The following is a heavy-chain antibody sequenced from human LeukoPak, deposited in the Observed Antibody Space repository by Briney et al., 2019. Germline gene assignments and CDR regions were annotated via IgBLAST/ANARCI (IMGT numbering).Heavy chain of an antibody. J-gene: IGHJ5*02. CDR1: GFTSSTYT. CDR3: ARDRIAYNDKGGFDP. D-gene: IGHD3-22*01. Sequence: KPGGSLRLSCAASGFTSSTYTMNWVRQAPGKGLEWVSSISTGSSYIYYADSVRGRFTISRDNAKNSLYLQMNNLRAADTAVYYCARDRIAYNDKGGFDPWGQGTLVTVSS. CDR2: ISTGSSYI. V-gene: IGHV3-21*01.